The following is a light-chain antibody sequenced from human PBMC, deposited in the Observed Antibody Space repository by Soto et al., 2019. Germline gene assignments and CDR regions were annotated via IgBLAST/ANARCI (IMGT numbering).Light chain of an antibody. CDR2: GAS. CDR3: QQYNNSPT. J-gene: IGKJ1*01. Sequence: EIVMTQSPATLSVSPGERATLSCRASQSVSSYLAWYQQKPGQAPRLLIYGASTRATGIPARFSGSGSGTEFTITISRLQSEDFAVYYCQQYNNSPTFGRGTKVEIK. V-gene: IGKV3-15*01. CDR1: QSVSSY.